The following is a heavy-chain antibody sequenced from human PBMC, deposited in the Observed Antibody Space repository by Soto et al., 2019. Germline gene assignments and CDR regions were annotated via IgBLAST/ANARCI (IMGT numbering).Heavy chain of an antibody. CDR3: ARPPGGYYDSSGYRYYYGMDV. CDR2: IIPIFGTA. D-gene: IGHD3-22*01. V-gene: IGHV1-69*13. CDR1: GGTFSSYA. J-gene: IGHJ6*02. Sequence: SVKVSCKASGGTFSSYAISWVRQAPGQGLEWMGGIIPIFGTASYAQKFQGRVTITADESTSTAYMELSSLRSEDTAVYYCARPPGGYYDSSGYRYYYGMDVWGQGTTVTVSS.